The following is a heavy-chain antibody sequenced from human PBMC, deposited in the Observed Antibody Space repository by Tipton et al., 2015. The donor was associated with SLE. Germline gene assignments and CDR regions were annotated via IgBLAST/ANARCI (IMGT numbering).Heavy chain of an antibody. CDR2: ISSSGSTI. V-gene: IGHV3-48*03. CDR3: ARGRAYYDFGSRNP. CDR1: GFTFSSYE. J-gene: IGHJ5*02. Sequence: SLRLSCAASGFTFSSYEMNWVRQAPGKGLEWVSYISSSGSTIYYADSVKGRFTISRDNAKNSLYMQMNSLRAEDTAVYYCARGRAYYDFGSRNPWGQGTLVTASS. D-gene: IGHD3-3*01.